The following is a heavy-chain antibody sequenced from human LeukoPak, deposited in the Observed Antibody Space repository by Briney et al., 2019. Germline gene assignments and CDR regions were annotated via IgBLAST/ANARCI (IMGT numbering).Heavy chain of an antibody. Sequence: ASVTVSCKASGYTFTGYYMHWVRQAPGQGLEWMGWINPNSGGTNYAQKFQGRVTMTRDTSISTAYMELSRLRSDDTAVYYCARGDGSYSSGGEDWYNWFDPWGQGTLVTVSS. CDR3: ARGDGSYSSGGEDWYNWFDP. J-gene: IGHJ5*02. D-gene: IGHD1-26*01. V-gene: IGHV1-2*02. CDR1: GYTFTGYY. CDR2: INPNSGGT.